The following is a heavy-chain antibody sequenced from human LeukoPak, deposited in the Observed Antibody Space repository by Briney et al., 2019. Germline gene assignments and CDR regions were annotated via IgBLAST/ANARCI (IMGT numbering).Heavy chain of an antibody. Sequence: GGSLRLSCAASGFIFTNYAMSWVRQAPGKGLEWVAVISYDGSNKYYADSVKGRFTISRDNSKNTLYLQMNSLRAEDTAVYYCARHYGGGFDYWGQGTLVTVSS. V-gene: IGHV3-30*03. J-gene: IGHJ4*02. CDR2: ISYDGSNK. CDR3: ARHYGGGFDY. D-gene: IGHD4-23*01. CDR1: GFIFTNYA.